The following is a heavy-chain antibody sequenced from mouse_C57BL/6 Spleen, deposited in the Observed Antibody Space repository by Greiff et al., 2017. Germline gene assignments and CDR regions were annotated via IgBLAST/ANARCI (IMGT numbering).Heavy chain of an antibody. D-gene: IGHD1-1*01. V-gene: IGHV1-82*01. Sequence: QVQLKQSGPELVKPGASVKISCKASGYAFSSSWMNWVKQRPGKGLEWIGRIYPGDGDTNYNGKFKGKATLTADNSSSTAYMQLSSLTSEDSAVYYCARSSIYYYGSSYELLDYWGQGTTLTVSS. CDR1: GYAFSSSW. J-gene: IGHJ2*01. CDR2: IYPGDGDT. CDR3: ARSSIYYYGSSYELLDY.